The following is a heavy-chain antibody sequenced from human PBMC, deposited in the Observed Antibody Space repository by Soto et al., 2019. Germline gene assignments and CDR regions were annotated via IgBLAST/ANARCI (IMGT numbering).Heavy chain of an antibody. CDR3: ARGPTGFHKCGWFDP. CDR1: GFTFSDYY. J-gene: IGHJ5*02. CDR2: ISNTGNTI. V-gene: IGHV3-11*01. D-gene: IGHD2-8*02. Sequence: QVQLVESGGGLVKSGGSLRLSCVASGFTFSDYYMSWFRQAPGKGLEWIAYISNTGNTIYYADSVKGRFTISRDDANNSLLLQMNGLRADDTAVYYCARGPTGFHKCGWFDPWGQGTLVTVSS.